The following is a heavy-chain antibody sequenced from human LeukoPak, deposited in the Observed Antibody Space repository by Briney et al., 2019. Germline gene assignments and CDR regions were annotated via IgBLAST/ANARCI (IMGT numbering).Heavy chain of an antibody. CDR1: GFSFDDYS. Sequence: PGGSLILSCVGSGFSFDDYSMNWVRQAPGKGLEWVSSITSRSGYLFYADSVEGRFTISRDNAKISVYLQMNSLRAEDTAVYYCARDLDYYDSSGYLDYWGQGTLVTVSS. CDR3: ARDLDYYDSSGYLDY. J-gene: IGHJ4*02. CDR2: ITSRSGYL. V-gene: IGHV3-21*01. D-gene: IGHD3-22*01.